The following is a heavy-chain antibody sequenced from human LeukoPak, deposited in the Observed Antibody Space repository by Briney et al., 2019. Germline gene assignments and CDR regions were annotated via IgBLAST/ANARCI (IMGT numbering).Heavy chain of an antibody. CDR2: IIPIFGTA. Sequence: GASVKVSCKASGGTFSSYAISWVRQAPGQGLEWMGGIIPIFGTANYAQKFRGRVTITTDESTSTAYMELSSLRSEDTAVYYCARGSSAVVTPTEYFQHWGQGTLVTVSS. J-gene: IGHJ1*01. CDR3: ARGSSAVVTPTEYFQH. CDR1: GGTFSSYA. V-gene: IGHV1-69*05. D-gene: IGHD4-23*01.